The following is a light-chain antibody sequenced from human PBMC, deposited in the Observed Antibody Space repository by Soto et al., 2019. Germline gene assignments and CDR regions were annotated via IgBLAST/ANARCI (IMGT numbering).Light chain of an antibody. CDR1: QSVSSSY. CDR2: GAS. J-gene: IGKJ3*01. Sequence: EIVLTQSPGTLSLSPGERATLSCRASQSVSSSYLAWYQQKPGQAPRLLIYGASSRATGIPDRFSGSGSGTDFPLTIRKLETEDFAVYYCQQYGRSLLTFGPGTKVDIK. CDR3: QQYGRSLLT. V-gene: IGKV3-20*01.